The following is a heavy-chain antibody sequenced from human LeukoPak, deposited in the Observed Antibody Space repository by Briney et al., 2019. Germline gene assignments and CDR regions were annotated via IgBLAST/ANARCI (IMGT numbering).Heavy chain of an antibody. CDR2: ISGSGSST. CDR1: GFTFSSYA. D-gene: IGHD6-19*01. V-gene: IGHV3-23*01. CDR3: AGPGYSSGWSWFDP. Sequence: GGSLRPSCAASGFTFSSYAMSWVRQAPGKGLEWVSAISGSGSSTYYADSVKGRFTISRDNSKNTLYLQMNSLRAEDTAVYYCAGPGYSSGWSWFDPWGQGTLVTVSS. J-gene: IGHJ5*02.